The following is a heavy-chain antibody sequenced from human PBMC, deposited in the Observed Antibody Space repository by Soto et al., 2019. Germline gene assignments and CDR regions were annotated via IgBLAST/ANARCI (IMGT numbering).Heavy chain of an antibody. CDR3: ATHGATTMARGAMKHYYYVMDV. V-gene: IGHV1-69*06. J-gene: IGHJ6*02. Sequence: QVQLVQSGAEAGKPGSSVKVSCRASGGIFSSFTISWVRQAPGQGLEGLGGIIPIFDTPTYAQKFQGRVTITADKSTNTVYMELSRLRSEDTAVYYCATHGATTMARGAMKHYYYVMDVWGQGTTVTVSS. D-gene: IGHD3-10*01. CDR1: GGIFSSFT. CDR2: IIPIFDTP.